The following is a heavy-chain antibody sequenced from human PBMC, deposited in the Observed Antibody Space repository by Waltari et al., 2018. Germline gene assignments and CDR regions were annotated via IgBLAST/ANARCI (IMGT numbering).Heavy chain of an antibody. Sequence: EVQLVESGGVVVQPGGSLRLSCAASGFTFDDYAMHWVRQAPGKGLEWVSLISWEGSTTSYADSVKGRFTISRDNSKNSLYLQMNSLRAEDNALYDCAKDSRGYSGWVDYWGQGTLVTVSS. CDR2: ISWEGSTT. CDR3: AKDSRGYSGWVDY. J-gene: IGHJ4*02. V-gene: IGHV3-43D*03. D-gene: IGHD6-19*01. CDR1: GFTFDDYA.